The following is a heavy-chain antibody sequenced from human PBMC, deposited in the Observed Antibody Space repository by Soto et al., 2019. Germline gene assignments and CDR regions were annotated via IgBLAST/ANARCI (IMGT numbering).Heavy chain of an antibody. D-gene: IGHD6-6*01. V-gene: IGHV3-64*01. J-gene: IGHJ6*03. CDR3: AMRARADYYYMDV. Sequence: EVQLVESGGGLAQPGWSLRLSCAASGFTFSSDAMDWVRQAPGKGLEYVSGISSNGIGTYYASSVKGRFTISRDNSRDTVYLQMDSLRPEDMAVYYCAMRARADYYYMDVWGKGTTVTVS. CDR2: ISSNGIGT. CDR1: GFTFSSDA.